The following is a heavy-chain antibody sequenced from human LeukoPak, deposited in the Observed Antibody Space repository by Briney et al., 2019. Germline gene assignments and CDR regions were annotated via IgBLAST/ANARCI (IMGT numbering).Heavy chain of an antibody. J-gene: IGHJ3*02. CDR2: IKSKTDGETT. CDR3: TTAEDIVVTDAFDI. D-gene: IGHD2-15*01. Sequence: GGSLRLSCVASEFTFSHAWMTWVRQAPGKGLEWVGRIKSKTDGETTDYAAPVKGRFTISRDDSKNTLYLQMNSLKTEDTAVYYCTTAEDIVVTDAFDIWGQGTMVTVSS. CDR1: EFTFSHAW. V-gene: IGHV3-15*01.